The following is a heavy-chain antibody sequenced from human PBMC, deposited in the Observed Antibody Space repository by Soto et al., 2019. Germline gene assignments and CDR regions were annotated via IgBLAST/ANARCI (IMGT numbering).Heavy chain of an antibody. CDR3: ARVHVGHCTNGVCPLQP. CDR1: GYTFTGYY. V-gene: IGHV1-69*13. D-gene: IGHD2-8*01. Sequence: SVKVSCKASGYTFTGYYMHWVRQAPGQGLEWMGGIIPIFGTANYAQKFQGRVTITADESTSTAYMELSSLRSEDTAVYYCARVHVGHCTNGVCPLQPWGQGTLVTVSS. CDR2: IIPIFGTA. J-gene: IGHJ5*02.